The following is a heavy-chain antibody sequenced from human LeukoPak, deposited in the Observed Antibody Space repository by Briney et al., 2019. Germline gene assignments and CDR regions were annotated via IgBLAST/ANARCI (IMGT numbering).Heavy chain of an antibody. V-gene: IGHV3-23*01. Sequence: PPGGSLRLSCAASGFTFSGSTMSWVRQAPGKGLEWVSGISGSGGTTRHADSVKGRFTISRDNSKNTQYLQMNSLRAEDTAVYYCAKDRGIVVVPTLFDYWGQGTLVTVSS. D-gene: IGHD2-2*01. CDR3: AKDRGIVVVPTLFDY. CDR1: GFTFSGST. J-gene: IGHJ4*02. CDR2: ISGSGGTT.